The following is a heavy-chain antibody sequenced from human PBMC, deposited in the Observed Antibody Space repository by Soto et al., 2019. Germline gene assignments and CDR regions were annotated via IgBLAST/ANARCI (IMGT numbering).Heavy chain of an antibody. D-gene: IGHD2-15*01. CDR2: IKEDGSEK. CDR1: GFSFSSFW. Sequence: EVQLVESGGGLVQPGGSLRLSCAASGFSFSSFWMSWVRQAPGKGLEWVANIKEDGSEKYYVDSVRGRFTISRDNAKKSLYLQMNSPRAEDTAVYYCARSARNPADWGQGTLVTVSS. V-gene: IGHV3-7*01. J-gene: IGHJ4*02. CDR3: ARSARNPAD.